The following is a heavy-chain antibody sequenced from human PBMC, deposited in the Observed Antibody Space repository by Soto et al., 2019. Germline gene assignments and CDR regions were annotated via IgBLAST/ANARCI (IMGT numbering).Heavy chain of an antibody. D-gene: IGHD3-22*01. Sequence: GGSLRLSCAASGFTFSSYAMSWVRQAPGKGLEWVSAISGSGGSTYCADSVKGRFAISRDNSKNTLYLQMNSLRAEDPAVHYCAQGTMIVVVISVFDSWGQGTLVTVSS. V-gene: IGHV3-23*01. CDR1: GFTFSSYA. J-gene: IGHJ4*02. CDR2: ISGSGGST. CDR3: AQGTMIVVVISVFDS.